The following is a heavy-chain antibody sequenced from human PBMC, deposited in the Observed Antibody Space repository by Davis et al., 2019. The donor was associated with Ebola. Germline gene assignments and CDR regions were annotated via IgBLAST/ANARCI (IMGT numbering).Heavy chain of an antibody. CDR2: IFPDDSDA. V-gene: IGHV5-51*01. J-gene: IGHJ4*02. Sequence: GESLKTSRKGSGYGFTNYWIGWVRQMPGKGLEWMGFIFPDDSDATYSPSFQGQVTFSVDKSIRTAYLHWNSLKASDTATYYCARQGTTSWDSWGQGTLVTVSS. CDR3: ARQGTTSWDS. CDR1: GYGFTNYW. D-gene: IGHD2-2*01.